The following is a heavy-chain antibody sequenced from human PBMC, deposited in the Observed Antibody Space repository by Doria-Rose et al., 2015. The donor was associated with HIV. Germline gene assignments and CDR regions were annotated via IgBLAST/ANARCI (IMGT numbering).Heavy chain of an antibody. V-gene: IGHV2-26*01. CDR3: ARIKSSRWYHKYYFDF. J-gene: IGHJ4*02. Sequence: QESGPVLVKPTETLTLTCTFSGVSLSSPGMGVSWIRQPPGKALEWLANIFSDDERSYKTSLKSRLTISRGTSKGQVVLTMTDMDPVDTATYYCARIKSSRWYHKYYFDFWGQGTLVIVSA. CDR1: GVSLSSPGMG. D-gene: IGHD6-13*01. CDR2: IFSDDER.